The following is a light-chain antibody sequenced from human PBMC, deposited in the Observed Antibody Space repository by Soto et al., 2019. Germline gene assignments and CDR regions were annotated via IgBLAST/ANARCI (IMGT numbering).Light chain of an antibody. CDR1: QSIGSD. CDR2: DAY. J-gene: IGKJ1*01. CDR3: QQRAKWPRT. Sequence: EIVLTQSPATLSLSPGERATLSCRASQSIGSDLAWYQQEPGQAPRLLIYDAYNRAPGIPARFGGSGSGTDFTLTISSLEPEDCAVYHCQQRAKWPRTFGQGTMVESK. V-gene: IGKV3-11*01.